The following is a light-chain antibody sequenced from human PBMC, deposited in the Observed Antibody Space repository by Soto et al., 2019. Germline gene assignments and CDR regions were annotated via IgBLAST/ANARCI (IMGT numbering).Light chain of an antibody. CDR3: HQRSNWPLT. V-gene: IGKV3-11*01. J-gene: IGKJ4*01. CDR1: QSVSRY. Sequence: EVVLTQSPDTLSLSPGGSATLSCRASQSVSRYLAWYQQRPGQALRLLIYDVSKRATGIPARFSGSGSRTDFTLTITSLETEDFAIYFCHQRSNWPLTFGGGTKLEIK. CDR2: DVS.